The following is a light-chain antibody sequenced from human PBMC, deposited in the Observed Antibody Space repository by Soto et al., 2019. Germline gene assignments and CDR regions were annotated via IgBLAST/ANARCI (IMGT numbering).Light chain of an antibody. CDR1: QGVGSN. J-gene: IGKJ4*01. CDR2: DAS. CDR3: QQFNIWPHMLS. Sequence: IVVTQSPATLSVSPGEGVTLSCRASQGVGSNLAWYQQRPGQAPRLLIYDASTRATGIPDRFSGSGSGTESTLTISSLQSEDFAVYYCQQFNIWPHMLSFGGGTKLEMK. V-gene: IGKV3-15*01.